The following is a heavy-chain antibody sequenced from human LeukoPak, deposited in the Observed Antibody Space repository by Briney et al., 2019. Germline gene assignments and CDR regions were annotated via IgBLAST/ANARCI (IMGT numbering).Heavy chain of an antibody. CDR3: AKPVEPLSYSSSPGGY. D-gene: IGHD6-13*01. J-gene: IGHJ4*02. CDR2: ISYDGGDQ. V-gene: IGHV3-30*18. CDR1: GFPFNTYG. Sequence: GRALRLSCAASGFPFNTYGMHWVRQAPGKGLEWLAVISYDGGDQYYADSVKGRLTISRDNSKNALYLQMNSLRAEDTAVYYCAKPVEPLSYSSSPGGYWGQGTLVTVSS.